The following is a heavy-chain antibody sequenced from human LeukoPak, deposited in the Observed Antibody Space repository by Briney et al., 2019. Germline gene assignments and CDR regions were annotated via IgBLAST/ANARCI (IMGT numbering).Heavy chain of an antibody. Sequence: SETLSLTCTVSGGSISSSSYYWGWIRQPPGKGLEWIGSIYYSGSTYYNPSLKSRVTISVDTSKNQFSLKLSPVTAAGTAVYYCARRVGPNYYYYYMDVWGKGTTVTVSS. CDR2: IYYSGST. CDR3: ARRVGPNYYYYYMDV. V-gene: IGHV4-39*01. D-gene: IGHD1-26*01. CDR1: GGSISSSSYY. J-gene: IGHJ6*03.